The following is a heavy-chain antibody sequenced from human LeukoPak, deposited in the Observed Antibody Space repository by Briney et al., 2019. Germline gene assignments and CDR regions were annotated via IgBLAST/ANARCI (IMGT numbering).Heavy chain of an antibody. V-gene: IGHV3-21*01. CDR3: ARDALTDYYDSTGFDY. D-gene: IGHD3-22*01. J-gene: IGHJ4*02. Sequence: PGGSLRLSCAASGFNFSTYIMNWVRQAPGKGLEWVSSISSGTTYIYYADSVMGRFTISRDNAENSLYLQMNSLRAEDTAAYYCARDALTDYYDSTGFDYWGQGTLVTVSS. CDR1: GFNFSTYI. CDR2: ISSGTTYI.